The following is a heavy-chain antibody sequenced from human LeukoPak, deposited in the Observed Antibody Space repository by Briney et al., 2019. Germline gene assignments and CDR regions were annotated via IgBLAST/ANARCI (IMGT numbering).Heavy chain of an antibody. D-gene: IGHD3-22*01. J-gene: IGHJ4*02. CDR2: IYYSGST. Sequence: PSQTLSLTCTVSGGSISSGGYYWSWIRHHPGKGLEWIGYIYYSGSTYYNPSLKSRVTISVDTSKNQFSLKLSSVTAADTAVYYCAKIPRTYYYDSSGWGQGTLVTVSS. CDR1: GGSISSGGYY. V-gene: IGHV4-31*03. CDR3: AKIPRTYYYDSSG.